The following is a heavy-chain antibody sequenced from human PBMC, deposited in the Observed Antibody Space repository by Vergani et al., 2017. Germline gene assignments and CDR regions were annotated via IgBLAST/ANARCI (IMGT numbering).Heavy chain of an antibody. CDR2: IRSKAYGGTT. V-gene: IGHV3-49*04. CDR3: TRWGGQLERPGGGSFDY. Sequence: EVQLVESGGGLVQPGRSLRLSCTASGFTFGDYAMSWVRQAPGKGLEWVGFIRSKAYGGTTEYAASVKGRFTISRDDSKSIAYLQMNSLKTEDTAVYYFTRWGGQLERPGGGSFDYWGQGTLVTVSS. J-gene: IGHJ4*02. CDR1: GFTFGDYA. D-gene: IGHD1-1*01.